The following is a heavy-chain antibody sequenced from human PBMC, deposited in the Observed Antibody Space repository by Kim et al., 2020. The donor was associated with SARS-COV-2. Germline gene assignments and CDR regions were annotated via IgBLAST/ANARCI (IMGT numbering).Heavy chain of an antibody. D-gene: IGHD2-15*01. Sequence: KFQGRVTMTRDTSISTAYMELSRLRSDDTAVYYCARGTVVVVAATPYFDYWGQGTLVTVSS. V-gene: IGHV1-2*02. CDR3: ARGTVVVVAATPYFDY. J-gene: IGHJ4*02.